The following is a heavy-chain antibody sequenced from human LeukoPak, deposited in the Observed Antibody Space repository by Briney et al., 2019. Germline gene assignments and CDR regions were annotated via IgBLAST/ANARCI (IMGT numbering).Heavy chain of an antibody. J-gene: IGHJ4*02. Sequence: QPGGSLRLSCVASGFIFSTYGMHWVRQAPGKGPEWVAVIWFDGSNKYYADSVKGRFTISRDNSKNTLYLEMNSLRAEDTAVYYCAKGTMVRGYPSYYFDYWGQGTLVTVSS. D-gene: IGHD3-10*01. V-gene: IGHV3-33*06. CDR1: GFIFSTYG. CDR3: AKGTMVRGYPSYYFDY. CDR2: IWFDGSNK.